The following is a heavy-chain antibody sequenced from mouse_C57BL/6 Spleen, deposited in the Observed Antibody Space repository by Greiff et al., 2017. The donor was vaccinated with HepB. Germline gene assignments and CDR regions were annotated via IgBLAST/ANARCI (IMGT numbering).Heavy chain of an antibody. D-gene: IGHD1-1*01. CDR2: IYPGDGDT. CDR3: AREVYYYGSSGFAY. V-gene: IGHV1-82*01. Sequence: VQLQQSGPELVKPGASVKISCKASGYAFSSSWMNWVKQRPGKGLEWIGRIYPGDGDTNYNGKFKGKATLTADKSSSTAYMQLSSLTSEDSAVYFCAREVYYYGSSGFAYWGQGTLVTVSA. CDR1: GYAFSSSW. J-gene: IGHJ3*01.